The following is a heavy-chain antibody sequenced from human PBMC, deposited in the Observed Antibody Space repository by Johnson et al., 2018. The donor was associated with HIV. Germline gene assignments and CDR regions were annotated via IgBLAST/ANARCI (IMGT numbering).Heavy chain of an antibody. CDR3: VRGNDGSYFSDAFDI. Sequence: QVQVVESGGGLVKPGGSLRLSCAASRFTFGDYYMTWVRQAPGQGPEWLSYISSSGITMLYADSVKGRFTISRDNSKSTLYLQMNSLRAEDTAVYHCVRGNDGSYFSDAFDIWGQGEMVTVSS. CDR2: ISSSGITM. CDR1: RFTFGDYY. V-gene: IGHV3-11*01. J-gene: IGHJ3*02. D-gene: IGHD1-26*01.